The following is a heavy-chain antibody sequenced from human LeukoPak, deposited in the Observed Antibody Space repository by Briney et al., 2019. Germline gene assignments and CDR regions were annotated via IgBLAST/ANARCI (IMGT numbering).Heavy chain of an antibody. Sequence: ASVKVSCKASGYTFTGYYMHWVRQAPGQGLEWMGWINPNSGGTNYAQKFQGRVTMTRDTSISTAYMELSRLRSDDPAVYYCARDLSLTVRYCSGGSCPAYYYGMDVWGQGTTVTVSS. CDR1: GYTFTGYY. CDR2: INPNSGGT. D-gene: IGHD2-15*01. V-gene: IGHV1-2*02. CDR3: ARDLSLTVRYCSGGSCPAYYYGMDV. J-gene: IGHJ6*02.